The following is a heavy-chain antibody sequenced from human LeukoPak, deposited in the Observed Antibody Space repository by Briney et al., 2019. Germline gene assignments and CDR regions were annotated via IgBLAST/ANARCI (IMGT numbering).Heavy chain of an antibody. CDR2: INHSGST. V-gene: IGHV4-34*01. D-gene: IGHD3-10*01. CDR3: ARFGFGFGELPIDF. CDR1: GGSLSGNY. J-gene: IGHJ4*02. Sequence: SETLSLTCAVYGGSLSGNYWNWIRQPPGKGLEWIGEINHSGSTNYNPSLESRVTISLDTSKNHFFLKLSSVTAADTAVYYCARFGFGFGELPIDFWGQGTLVTVSS.